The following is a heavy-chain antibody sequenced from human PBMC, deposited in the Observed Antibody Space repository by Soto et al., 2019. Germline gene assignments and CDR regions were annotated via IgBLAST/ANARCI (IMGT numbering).Heavy chain of an antibody. V-gene: IGHV1-18*01. CDR2: ISAYNGNT. J-gene: IGHJ4*02. D-gene: IGHD3-10*01. CDR3: ARGTVWFGDPLPPMDY. Sequence: ASVKVSCKASGYTFTSYGISWVRQAPGQGLEWMGWISAYNGNTNYAQKLQGRVTMTTDTSTSTAYMELRSLRSDDTAVYYCARGTVWFGDPLPPMDYWGQGTLVTVSS. CDR1: GYTFTSYG.